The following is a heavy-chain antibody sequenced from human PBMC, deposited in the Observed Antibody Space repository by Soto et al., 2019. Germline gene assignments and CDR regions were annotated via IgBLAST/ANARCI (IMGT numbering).Heavy chain of an antibody. V-gene: IGHV1-24*01. CDR3: ATVIITMRGPNWFDP. J-gene: IGHJ5*02. CDR1: GYTLTELS. CDR2: FDPEDGET. D-gene: IGHD3-10*01. Sequence: VASVKVSCKVSGYTLTELSMHWVRQAPGKGLEWMGGFDPEDGETIYAQKFQGRVTMTEDTSTDTAYMELSSLRSEDTAVYYCATVIITMRGPNWFDPWGQGTLVTVSS.